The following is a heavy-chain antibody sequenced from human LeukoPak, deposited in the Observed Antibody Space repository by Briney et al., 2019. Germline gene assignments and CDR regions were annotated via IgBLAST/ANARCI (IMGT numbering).Heavy chain of an antibody. D-gene: IGHD6-13*01. Sequence: SETLSLTCTVSGGSISSYYWSWIRQPPGKGLEWIGYIYYSGSTNYNPSLKSRVTISVDTSKNQFSLKLSSVTAADTAVYYCARDSTAAGLGYWGLGTLVTVSS. CDR1: GGSISSYY. CDR2: IYYSGST. V-gene: IGHV4-59*01. J-gene: IGHJ4*02. CDR3: ARDSTAAGLGY.